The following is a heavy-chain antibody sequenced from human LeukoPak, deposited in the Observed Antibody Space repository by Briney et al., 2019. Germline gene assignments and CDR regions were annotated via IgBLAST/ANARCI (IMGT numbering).Heavy chain of an antibody. V-gene: IGHV3-23*01. J-gene: IGHJ4*02. CDR2: IGANGGPK. Sequence: GGSLRLSCAASGFTFNNYAMGWVRQAPGKGLEWVSAIGANGGPKYYTDSVKGRFTISRDSSKNTLYLQMNSLRAVDTAVYYCAKDTGYSTGWYAVDYWGQGTLVTVSS. D-gene: IGHD6-19*01. CDR3: AKDTGYSTGWYAVDY. CDR1: GFTFNNYA.